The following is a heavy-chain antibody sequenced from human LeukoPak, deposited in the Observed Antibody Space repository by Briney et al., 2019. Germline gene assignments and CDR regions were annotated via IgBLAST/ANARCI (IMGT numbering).Heavy chain of an antibody. J-gene: IGHJ4*02. Sequence: GRSLRLSCVGSGFTFSDYAIHWVRQAPDKGLEWVAVASHDEVGKQFADSVKGRFTLSRDNSRDSVHLQMNRLRDEDTGVYYCAKDRGYGEHEPFESWGQGSLVAVSS. CDR1: GFTFSDYA. V-gene: IGHV3-30*18. CDR2: ASHDEVGK. CDR3: AKDRGYGEHEPFES. D-gene: IGHD4-17*01.